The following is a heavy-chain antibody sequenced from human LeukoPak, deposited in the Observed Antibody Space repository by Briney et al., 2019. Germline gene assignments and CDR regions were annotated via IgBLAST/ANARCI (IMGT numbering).Heavy chain of an antibody. Sequence: GESLKISCKGSGYSFTYYWIGWVRQMPGKGLEWMGIIYPGDSDTRYRPSFQGQVNISVDKSISTAYLQWSSLRASDTAMYYCARQDGNSKYYFDYWGQGTLVTVSS. CDR1: GYSFTYYW. CDR3: ARQDGNSKYYFDY. V-gene: IGHV5-51*01. D-gene: IGHD1-1*01. CDR2: IYPGDSDT. J-gene: IGHJ4*02.